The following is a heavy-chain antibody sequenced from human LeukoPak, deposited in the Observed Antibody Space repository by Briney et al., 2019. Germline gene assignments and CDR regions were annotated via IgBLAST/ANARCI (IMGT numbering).Heavy chain of an antibody. CDR3: ARDGYFTPPQVPKGTVDWFDP. CDR2: IYTSGST. V-gene: IGHV4-4*07. Sequence: PSETLSLTCTVSGGSISSYYWSWIRQPAGKGLEWIGRIYTSGSTNYNPSLKSRVTMSVDTSKNQFSLKLSSVTAADTAVYYCARDGYFTPPQVPKGTVDWFDPWGQGTLVIVSS. J-gene: IGHJ5*02. D-gene: IGHD2-15*01. CDR1: GGSISSYY.